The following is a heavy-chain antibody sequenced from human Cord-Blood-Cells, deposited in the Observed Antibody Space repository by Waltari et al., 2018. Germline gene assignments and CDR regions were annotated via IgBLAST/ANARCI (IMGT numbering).Heavy chain of an antibody. CDR1: GGSFSGYY. V-gene: IGHV4-34*01. Sequence: QVQLQQWGAGLLKPSETLSLTCAVYGGSFSGYYWSWIRQPPGKGLEWIGEINHSGSTNYTPSLKSRVTISGDTSKNQFSLKLSSVTAADTAVYYCARRVLAAAAYYYYYYMDVWGKGTTVTVSS. CDR3: ARRVLAAAAYYYYYYMDV. CDR2: INHSGST. D-gene: IGHD6-13*01. J-gene: IGHJ6*03.